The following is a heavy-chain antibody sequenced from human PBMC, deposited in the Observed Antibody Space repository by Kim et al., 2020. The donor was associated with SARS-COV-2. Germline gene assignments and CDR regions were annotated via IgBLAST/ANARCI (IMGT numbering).Heavy chain of an antibody. CDR3: ARAVPYSGSYPFDY. CDR2: INWNGGST. Sequence: GGSLRLSCAASGFTFDDYGMSWVRQAPGKGLEWVSGINWNGGSTGYADSVKGRFTISRDNAKNSLYLQMNSLRAEDTALYPCARAVPYSGSYPFDYWGQGTLVTVSS. CDR1: GFTFDDYG. J-gene: IGHJ4*02. D-gene: IGHD1-26*01. V-gene: IGHV3-20*01.